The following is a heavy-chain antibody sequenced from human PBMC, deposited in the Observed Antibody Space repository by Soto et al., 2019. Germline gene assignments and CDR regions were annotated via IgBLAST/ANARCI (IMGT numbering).Heavy chain of an antibody. CDR3: ARTGRANWGSVVFDL. CDR1: GGSISSYY. V-gene: IGHV4-59*01. Sequence: SETLSLTCTVSGGSISSYYWSWIRQPPGKGLEWIGYIYYSGSTNYNPSLKSRVTISVDTSKNQFSLKLSSVTAADTAVYYCARTGRANWGSVVFDLWGRGTLVTVSS. J-gene: IGHJ2*01. D-gene: IGHD7-27*01. CDR2: IYYSGST.